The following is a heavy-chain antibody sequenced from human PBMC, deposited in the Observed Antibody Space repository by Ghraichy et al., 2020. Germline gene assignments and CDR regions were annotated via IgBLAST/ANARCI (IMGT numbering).Heavy chain of an antibody. D-gene: IGHD3-10*01. CDR2: INGRGFDT. CDR3: AKEGLWFGGNWFDP. V-gene: IGHV3-23*01. Sequence: GGSLRLSCEASGFTFKYYAMTWVRQAPGKGLEWVSTINGRGFDTHYADSVKGRFTISRDNSKNSLYLQLNSLRADDTALYFCAKEGLWFGGNWFDPWAREHWSSSP. J-gene: IGHJ5*02. CDR1: GFTFKYYA.